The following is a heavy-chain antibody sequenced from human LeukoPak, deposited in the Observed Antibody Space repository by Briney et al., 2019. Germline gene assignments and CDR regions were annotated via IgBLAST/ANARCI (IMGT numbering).Heavy chain of an antibody. D-gene: IGHD6-19*01. V-gene: IGHV3-23*01. Sequence: GGSLRLSCVASGFTFSSYAMSWVRQAPGKGLEWVSGISGSDDNTYYADSVKGRFTISRDNSKNTLYLQMNSLRAEDTAVYYCAKDRWLGRYYYYGMDVWGQGTTVTVSS. J-gene: IGHJ6*02. CDR1: GFTFSSYA. CDR3: AKDRWLGRYYYYGMDV. CDR2: ISGSDDNT.